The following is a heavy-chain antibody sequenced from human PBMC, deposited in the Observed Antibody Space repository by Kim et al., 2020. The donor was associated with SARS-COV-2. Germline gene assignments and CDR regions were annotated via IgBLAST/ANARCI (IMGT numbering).Heavy chain of an antibody. CDR3: TTAFEY. Sequence: NDGPKTFYADSVKGRFTNSRDNAKNAVYLQMLSLRTEDTAVYYCTTAFEYWGQGTLVTVSS. J-gene: IGHJ4*01. V-gene: IGHV3-74*01. CDR2: NDGPKT.